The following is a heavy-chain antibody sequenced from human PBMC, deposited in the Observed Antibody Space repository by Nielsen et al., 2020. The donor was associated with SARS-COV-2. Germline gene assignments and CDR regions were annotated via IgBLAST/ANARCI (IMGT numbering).Heavy chain of an antibody. Sequence: SETLSLTCAVYGGSFSGYYWSWIRQPPGKGLEWIGEINHSGSTNYNPSLKSRVTISVDTSKNQFSLKLSSVTAADTAEYYCARGKGQYQLPGRNWFDPWGQGTLVTVSS. CDR1: GGSFSGYY. J-gene: IGHJ5*02. V-gene: IGHV4-34*01. D-gene: IGHD2-2*01. CDR3: ARGKGQYQLPGRNWFDP. CDR2: INHSGST.